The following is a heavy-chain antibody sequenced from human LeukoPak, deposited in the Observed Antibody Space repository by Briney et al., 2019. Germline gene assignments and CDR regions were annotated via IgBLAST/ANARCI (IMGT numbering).Heavy chain of an antibody. V-gene: IGHV4-59*01. J-gene: IGHJ4*02. Sequence: SETLSLTCTVSGGSISSYYWSWIRQPPGKGLEWIGYIYYSGSTNYNPSLKSRVTISVDTSKNQFSLKLSSVTAADTAVYYCARDPGTYFDYWGQGTLVTVSS. CDR1: GGSISSYY. CDR3: ARDPGTYFDY. CDR2: IYYSGST.